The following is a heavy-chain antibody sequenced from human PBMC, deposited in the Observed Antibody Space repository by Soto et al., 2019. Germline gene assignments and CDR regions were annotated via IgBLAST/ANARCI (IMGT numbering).Heavy chain of an antibody. D-gene: IGHD1-1*01. J-gene: IGHJ4*02. Sequence: QVRLVESGGGVVQPGRSLRLSCAASGFTFSSFAMHWVRQAPGKGLEWVAVITSDGTKEYYADSVRGRFTISRDNSGNTVYLHMNSLGGDDSAVYYCAKAPWNLAHTQYFDFWGQGTLVTVSS. V-gene: IGHV3-30-3*01. CDR1: GFTFSSFA. CDR2: ITSDGTKE. CDR3: AKAPWNLAHTQYFDF.